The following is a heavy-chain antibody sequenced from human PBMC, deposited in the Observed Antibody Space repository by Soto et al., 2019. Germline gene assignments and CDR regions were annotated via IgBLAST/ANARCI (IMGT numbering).Heavy chain of an antibody. Sequence: PGGSLRLSCESSVFSFSSSAMNCVRHAPGKGLEWISVISGSGGATYFADSVKGRFTISRDNSKNTLYLQMNSLRAEDTAVYYCAKATLRVVNQLVFEHLGQGSLVIVSS. J-gene: IGHJ4*02. D-gene: IGHD3-3*01. CDR3: AKATLRVVNQLVFEH. CDR2: ISGSGGAT. V-gene: IGHV3-23*01. CDR1: VFSFSSSA.